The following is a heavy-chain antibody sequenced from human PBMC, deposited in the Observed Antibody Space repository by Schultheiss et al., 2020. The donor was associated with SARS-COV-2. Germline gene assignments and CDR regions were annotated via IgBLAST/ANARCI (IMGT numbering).Heavy chain of an antibody. D-gene: IGHD4-23*01. CDR2: VSLSGST. Sequence: SETLSLTCTVSGGSISSYYWSWIRQPPGKGLEWIGYVSLSGSTDYNPSLKSRVSMSVDTSKNQFSLKLSSVTAADTAVYYCARGGYGGNDFDYWGQGTLVTVSS. V-gene: IGHV4-59*08. CDR1: GGSISSYY. CDR3: ARGGYGGNDFDY. J-gene: IGHJ4*02.